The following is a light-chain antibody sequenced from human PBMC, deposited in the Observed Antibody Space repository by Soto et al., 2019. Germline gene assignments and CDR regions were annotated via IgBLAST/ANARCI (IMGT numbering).Light chain of an antibody. J-gene: IGKJ1*01. V-gene: IGKV3-20*01. CDR2: GAS. CDR3: QQTYSTPMP. CDR1: QSVTSNY. Sequence: EIVFTQSPGTLSLSPGERATLSCRASQSVTSNYLAWYQQKPGQAPRLLIFGASIRDTGIPDRFTGSGSGTDFTLTISRLEPEDFATYYCQQTYSTPMPFGLGTKVAIK.